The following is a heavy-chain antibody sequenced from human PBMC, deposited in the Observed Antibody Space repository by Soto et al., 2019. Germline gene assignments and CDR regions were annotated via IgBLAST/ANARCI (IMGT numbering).Heavy chain of an antibody. CDR1: GGTFSSYG. Sequence: SVKVSCKASGGTFSSYGISWVRQAPGQGLEWMGGTIPNFGTAHDAQKFQGRVTITADESTSTAYMELSSLRSEDTAVYYCARSGDVLRFLEWSKRYYYYGMDVWGQGTTVTVSS. V-gene: IGHV1-69*13. J-gene: IGHJ6*02. CDR3: ARSGDVLRFLEWSKRYYYYGMDV. CDR2: TIPNFGTA. D-gene: IGHD3-3*01.